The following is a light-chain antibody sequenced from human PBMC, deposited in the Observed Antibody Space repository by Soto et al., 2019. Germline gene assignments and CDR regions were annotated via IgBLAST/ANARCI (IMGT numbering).Light chain of an antibody. Sequence: DVVMTQSPLSLPVTLGQPASISCRSSQSLVYSDGNTYLNWFQQRPGQSPRRLIYKVSNRDSGVPDRFSGSGSGTDFTLKISRVEAEDVGVYYCMQCTHLPPTFGQGTKLEIK. J-gene: IGKJ2*01. CDR1: QSLVYSDGNTY. V-gene: IGKV2-30*01. CDR3: MQCTHLPPT. CDR2: KVS.